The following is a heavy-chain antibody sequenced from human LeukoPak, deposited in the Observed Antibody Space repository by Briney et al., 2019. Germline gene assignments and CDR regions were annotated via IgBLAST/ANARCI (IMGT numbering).Heavy chain of an antibody. J-gene: IGHJ1*01. CDR3: ASSDSSSWEAEYFQH. V-gene: IGHV4-59*01. Sequence: SETLPLTCTVSGGSISSYYWSWIRQPPGKGLEWIGYIYYSGSTNYNPSLKSRVTISVDTSKNQFSLKLSSVTAADTAVYYCASSDSSSWEAEYFQHWGQGTLVTVSS. D-gene: IGHD6-13*01. CDR2: IYYSGST. CDR1: GGSISSYY.